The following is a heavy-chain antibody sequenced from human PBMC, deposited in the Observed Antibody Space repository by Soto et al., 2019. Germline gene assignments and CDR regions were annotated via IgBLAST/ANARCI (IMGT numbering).Heavy chain of an antibody. Sequence: EVQLVESGGDLVQPGGSLRLSCAASGVTFRGHWMHWVRQVPGKGLEWVSRINTDGGSSAYADSVKGRFPISRDNAKNTRYLQTNGLRAEATAVYYCAREAAYCSRTSCYRRAFDTWGQGTTVTVSS. CDR2: INTDGGSS. V-gene: IGHV3-74*03. CDR3: AREAAYCSRTSCYRRAFDT. CDR1: GVTFRGHW. D-gene: IGHD2-2*01. J-gene: IGHJ3*02.